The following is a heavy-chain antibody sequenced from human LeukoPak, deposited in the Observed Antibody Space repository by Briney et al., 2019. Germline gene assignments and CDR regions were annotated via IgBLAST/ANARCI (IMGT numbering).Heavy chain of an antibody. CDR3: ARLGSWYAGYMDV. CDR1: GFTFDDYG. Sequence: PGGSLRLFCAASGFTFDDYGMTWVRQAPGKGLEWVSGINWNGGSTGYADSVKGRFTISRDNAKNSLYVQMKSLRAEDTALYYCARLGSWYAGYMDVWGKGTTVTVSS. D-gene: IGHD6-13*01. CDR2: INWNGGST. J-gene: IGHJ6*03. V-gene: IGHV3-20*04.